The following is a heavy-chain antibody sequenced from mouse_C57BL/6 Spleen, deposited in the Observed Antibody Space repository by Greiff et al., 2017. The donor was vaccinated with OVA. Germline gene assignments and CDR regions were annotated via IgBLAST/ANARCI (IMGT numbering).Heavy chain of an antibody. CDR2: IYPRDGST. V-gene: IGHV1-85*01. CDR3: ARKDDYDGPWFAY. J-gene: IGHJ3*01. CDR1: GYTFTSYD. Sequence: QVHVKQSGPELVKPGASVKLSCKASGYTFTSYDINWVKQRPGQGLEWIGWIYPRDGSTKYNEKFKGKATLTVDTSSSTAYMERHSLTSEDSAVYFCARKDDYDGPWFAYWGQGTLVTVSA. D-gene: IGHD2-4*01.